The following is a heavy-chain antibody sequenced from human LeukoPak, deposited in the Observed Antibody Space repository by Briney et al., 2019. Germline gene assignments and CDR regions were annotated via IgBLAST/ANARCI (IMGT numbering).Heavy chain of an antibody. CDR2: INHSGST. CDR1: GGSFSGYY. J-gene: IGHJ4*02. V-gene: IGHV4-34*01. CDR3: ARGRTWSGYFDYFDY. Sequence: SETLSLTCAVYGGSFSGYYWSWIRQPPGKGLEWIGEINHSGSTNYNPSLKSRVTISVDTSKNQFSLKLSSVTAADTAVYYCARGRTWSGYFDYFDYWGQGTLVTVSS. D-gene: IGHD3-3*01.